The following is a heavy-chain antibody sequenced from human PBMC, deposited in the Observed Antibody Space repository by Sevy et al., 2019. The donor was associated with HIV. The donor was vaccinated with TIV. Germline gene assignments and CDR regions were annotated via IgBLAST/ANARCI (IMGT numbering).Heavy chain of an antibody. CDR1: GFTVRSNY. Sequence: GSLRLSCAVSGFTVRSNYMTWVRPAPGKGLEWVSVIFSGGSTYYADSVKGRFTISRDNSRNTLSLQMNSLRAEDTAVYYCARGMILEGSWCGMDVWGQGTTVTVSS. CDR3: ARGMILEGSWCGMDV. J-gene: IGHJ6*02. D-gene: IGHD3-3*01. V-gene: IGHV3-53*01. CDR2: IFSGGST.